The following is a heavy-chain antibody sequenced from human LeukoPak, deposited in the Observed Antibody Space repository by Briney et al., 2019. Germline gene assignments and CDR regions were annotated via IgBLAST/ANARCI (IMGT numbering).Heavy chain of an antibody. CDR3: ARPAAMYYYDSSGFDY. V-gene: IGHV3-30-3*01. Sequence: GGSLRLSCAASGFTFSSYAMHWVRQAPGKGLEWVAVISYDGSNKYYADSVKGRFTISRDNSKNTLYLQMYSLRAEDTAVYYCARPAAMYYYDSSGFDYWGQGTLVTVSS. J-gene: IGHJ4*02. D-gene: IGHD3-22*01. CDR1: GFTFSSYA. CDR2: ISYDGSNK.